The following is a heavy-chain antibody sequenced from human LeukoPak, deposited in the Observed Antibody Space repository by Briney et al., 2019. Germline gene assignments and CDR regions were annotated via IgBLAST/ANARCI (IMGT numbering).Heavy chain of an antibody. CDR1: GGSPSGYY. CDR2: INHSGST. CDR3: ARGPATPSSMGGADFQH. Sequence: SDTLSLTCAVYGGSPSGYYWSWIRQPPVKGLELIGEINHSGSTKYNPSLNSRVTISLDSSKNHFSLKLSSVTAADTAVYYCARGPATPSSMGGADFQHWGQGTLVTVSS. V-gene: IGHV4-34*01. D-gene: IGHD3-16*01. J-gene: IGHJ1*01.